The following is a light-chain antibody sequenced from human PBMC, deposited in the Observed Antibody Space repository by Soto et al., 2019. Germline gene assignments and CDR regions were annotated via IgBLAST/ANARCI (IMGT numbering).Light chain of an antibody. J-gene: IGKJ3*01. V-gene: IGKV1-39*01. CDR1: QSISRS. CDR2: AAS. CDR3: QQNYTISFT. Sequence: DIQVTQSRSSLSASVGDRVTITCRASQSISRSLNWYQQKPGKGPKFLIYAASSLQSGVPSRFSGSGSGTDFSLSISSLQPEDFATYYCQQNYTISFTFGPGTKVDIK.